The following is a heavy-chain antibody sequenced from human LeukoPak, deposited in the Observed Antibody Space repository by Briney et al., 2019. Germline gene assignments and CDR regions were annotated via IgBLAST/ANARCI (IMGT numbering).Heavy chain of an antibody. CDR1: GGSISSSNW. V-gene: IGHV4-4*02. D-gene: IGHD6-6*01. Sequence: PSETLSLTCAVSGGSISSSNWWSWVRQPPGKGLEWIGEIYHSGSTNYNPSLKSRVTISVDKSKNQFSLKMRSVTAADTAVYYCAKDRPSSSPGYYFDYWGQGTLVTVSS. CDR3: AKDRPSSSPGYYFDY. CDR2: IYHSGST. J-gene: IGHJ4*02.